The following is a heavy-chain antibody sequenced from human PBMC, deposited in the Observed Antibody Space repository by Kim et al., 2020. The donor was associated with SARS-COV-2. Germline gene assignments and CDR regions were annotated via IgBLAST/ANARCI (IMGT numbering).Heavy chain of an antibody. J-gene: IGHJ4*02. CDR3: AHRRGTSVIGGGMSYYFDY. V-gene: IGHV2-5*02. CDR2: IYWDDDK. CDR1: GFSISTGGVS. D-gene: IGHD2-15*01. Sequence: SGPTLVKPTQTLTLTCTFSGFSISTGGVSVGWIRQPPGKALEWLALIYWDDDKRYSPSLKSRLTITKDTSENQVVLTMTNMDPVDTATYYYAHRRGTSVIGGGMSYYFDYWGQGTLVTVSS.